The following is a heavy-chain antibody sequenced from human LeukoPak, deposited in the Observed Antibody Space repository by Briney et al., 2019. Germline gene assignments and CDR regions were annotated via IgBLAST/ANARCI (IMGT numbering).Heavy chain of an antibody. J-gene: IGHJ5*02. Sequence: PSETLSLTCTVSGYSISSGYYWGWIRQPPGKGLEWIGSFYDSGNTYYNPSLKSRVTISVDTSKNQFSLKVRSVTAADTAVYYCARDLGGSYSSETWFDPWGQGTLVTVSS. CDR3: ARDLGGSYSSETWFDP. CDR2: FYDSGNT. V-gene: IGHV4-38-2*02. D-gene: IGHD1-26*01. CDR1: GYSISSGYY.